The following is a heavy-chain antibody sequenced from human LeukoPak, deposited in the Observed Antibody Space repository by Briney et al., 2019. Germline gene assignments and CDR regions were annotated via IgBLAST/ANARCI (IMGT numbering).Heavy chain of an antibody. V-gene: IGHV3-23*01. CDR1: GFTFSSYG. CDR3: AKGIWFIAAAGPGDY. D-gene: IGHD6-13*01. J-gene: IGHJ4*02. CDR2: ISGSGGST. Sequence: GGSLRLSCAASGFTFSSYGMSWVRQAPGKGLEWVSAISGSGGSTYYADSVKGRFTISRDNSKNTLYLQMNSLRAEDTAVYYCAKGIWFIAAAGPGDYWGQGTLVTVSS.